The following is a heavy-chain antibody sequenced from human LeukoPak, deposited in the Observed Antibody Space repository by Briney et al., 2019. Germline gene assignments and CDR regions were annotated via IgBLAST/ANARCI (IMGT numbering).Heavy chain of an antibody. J-gene: IGHJ4*02. CDR2: ISSSSSTI. Sequence: PGGSLRLSCAASGFTFSSYSMNWVRQAPGKGLEWVSYISSSSSTIYYADSFKGRFTISRDNAKNSLYLQMNSLRAEDTAVYYCARWDCSSTSCRLLDYWGQGTLVTVSS. D-gene: IGHD2-2*01. CDR1: GFTFSSYS. CDR3: ARWDCSSTSCRLLDY. V-gene: IGHV3-48*01.